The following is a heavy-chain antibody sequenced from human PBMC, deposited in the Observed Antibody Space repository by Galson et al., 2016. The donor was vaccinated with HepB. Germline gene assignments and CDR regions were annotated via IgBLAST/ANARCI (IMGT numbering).Heavy chain of an antibody. CDR2: VSGSGDNT. CDR1: GITFSNYG. Sequence: SLRLSCAASGITFSNYGMSWVRQAPGKGLEWVSAVSGSGDNTYYADSVKGRFTISRDNSRNTVYVQINSLRAEDTAIYYCTMISWSTSSGFGFWGQGTRVTVSS. V-gene: IGHV3-23*01. CDR3: TMISWSTSSGFGF. J-gene: IGHJ4*02. D-gene: IGHD3-22*01.